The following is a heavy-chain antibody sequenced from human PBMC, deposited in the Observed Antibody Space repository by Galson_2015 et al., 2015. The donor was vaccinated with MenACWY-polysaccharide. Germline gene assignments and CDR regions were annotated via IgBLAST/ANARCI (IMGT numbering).Heavy chain of an antibody. D-gene: IGHD1-1*01. Sequence: SLRLSCAASGFTFRVYAMHWVRQAPGKGLEWVALIPYDGSSKYYADSVKGRFTISRDNSKNTLYLQMNSLRPEATAVYYCARDGTRGGPSRAFDIWGQGTLVTVSS. CDR2: IPYDGSSK. CDR3: ARDGTRGGPSRAFDI. V-gene: IGHV3-30-3*01. CDR1: GFTFRVYA. J-gene: IGHJ3*02.